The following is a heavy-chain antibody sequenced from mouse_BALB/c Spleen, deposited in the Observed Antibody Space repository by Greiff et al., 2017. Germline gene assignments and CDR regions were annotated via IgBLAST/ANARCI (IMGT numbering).Heavy chain of an antibody. CDR1: GFNIKDYY. Sequence: VQLQQSGAELVRPGALVKLSCKASGFNIKDYYMHWVKQRPEHGLEWIGWIDPENGNTIYDPKFQGKASITADTSSNTAYLQLSSLTSEDTAVYYCARWLLRYYYAMDYWGQGTSVTVSS. D-gene: IGHD1-1*01. J-gene: IGHJ4*01. CDR2: IDPENGNT. V-gene: IGHV14-1*02. CDR3: ARWLLRYYYAMDY.